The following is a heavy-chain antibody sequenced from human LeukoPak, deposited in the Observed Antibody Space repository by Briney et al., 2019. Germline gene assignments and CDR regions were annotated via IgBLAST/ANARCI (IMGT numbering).Heavy chain of an antibody. J-gene: IGHJ4*02. CDR1: GFTFSSYW. V-gene: IGHV3-7*01. Sequence: GGSLRLSCAASGFTFSSYWMTWVRQAPGRGLECVANIKEDGSDKYYVDSVKGRFTISRDNAKNSMYLQMNSLRAEGTAVYYCVRASRGSDYWGQGTLVTVSS. CDR3: VRASRGSDY. CDR2: IKEDGSDK. D-gene: IGHD6-19*01.